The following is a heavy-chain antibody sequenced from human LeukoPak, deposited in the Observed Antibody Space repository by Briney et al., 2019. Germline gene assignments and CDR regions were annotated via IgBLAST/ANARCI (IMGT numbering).Heavy chain of an antibody. Sequence: GGSLRLSCVASGFTVSSKYMSWVRQAPGKGLEWVSVIYSGGSTYYGESVKGRFTISRDNSKNTVYLQMNAPRAEDSAVYYCARGAVCRLGAYGLDVWGEGAPVTASS. CDR2: IYSGGST. CDR3: ARGAVCRLGAYGLDV. CDR1: GFTVSSKY. D-gene: IGHD3-10*01. J-gene: IGHJ6*02. V-gene: IGHV3-53*01.